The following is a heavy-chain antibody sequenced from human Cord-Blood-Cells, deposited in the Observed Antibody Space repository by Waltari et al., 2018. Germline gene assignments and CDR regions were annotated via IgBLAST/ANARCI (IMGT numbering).Heavy chain of an antibody. J-gene: IGHJ6*02. CDR3: ARASDSGYYYGMDV. Sequence: QVQLVESGGGVVQPGRSLRLSCAASGFTFSSYGMHWVRQAPGKGLEWVAVIWYDGSNKYYADSVKGRFTISRDNSKNTLYLQMNSLRAEDTAVYYCARASDSGYYYGMDVWGQGTTVTVSS. CDR1: GFTFSSYG. D-gene: IGHD2-15*01. V-gene: IGHV3-33*01. CDR2: IWYDGSNK.